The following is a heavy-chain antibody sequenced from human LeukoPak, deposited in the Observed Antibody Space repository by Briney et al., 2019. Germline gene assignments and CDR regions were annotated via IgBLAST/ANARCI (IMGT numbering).Heavy chain of an antibody. CDR1: GGSISSYY. V-gene: IGHV4-59*01. J-gene: IGHJ4*02. CDR2: IYYSGST. Sequence: PSETLSLTCTVSGGSISSYYWSWIRQPPGKGLEWIGYIYYSGSTNYNPSLKSRVTISVDTSKNQFSLKLGSVTAADTAVYYCARVSSIAAAIDYWGQGTLVTVSS. CDR3: ARVSSIAAAIDY. D-gene: IGHD6-13*01.